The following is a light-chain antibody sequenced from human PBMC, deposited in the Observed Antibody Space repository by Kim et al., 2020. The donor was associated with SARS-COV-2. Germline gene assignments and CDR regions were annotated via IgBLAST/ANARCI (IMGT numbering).Light chain of an antibody. V-gene: IGLV6-57*03. CDR3: QSYDSSNWV. CDR2: EDN. J-gene: IGLJ3*02. CDR1: TGGIPSNY. Sequence: GKTMTRAGTPRTGGIPSNYVQWYQQPPGSAPTTVIYEDNQRPSGVPDRFSGSIDSSSNSASLTISGLKTEDEADYYCQSYDSSNWVFGGGTQLTVL.